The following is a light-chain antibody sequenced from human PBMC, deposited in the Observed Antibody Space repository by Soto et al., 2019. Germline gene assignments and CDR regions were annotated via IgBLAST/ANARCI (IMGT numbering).Light chain of an antibody. CDR1: QSVSSW. J-gene: IGKJ1*01. CDR2: KAS. CDR3: QLYYSYPTT. V-gene: IGKV1-5*03. Sequence: DIKMTQPPSSLFASVGDRVKISCRASQSVSSWLAWYKQKQGKAPNILIYKASSLETGVPSRFSGSGSGAEFTLIISSLQPDDFAAYSFQLYYSYPTTFGQGTKVDI.